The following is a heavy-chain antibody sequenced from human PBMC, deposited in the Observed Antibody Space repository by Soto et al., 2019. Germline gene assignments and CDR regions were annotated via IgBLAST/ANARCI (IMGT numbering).Heavy chain of an antibody. D-gene: IGHD5-12*01. CDR3: ARTLEMATIKGSAFDI. Sequence: QVTLQESGPVLVKPTETLTLTCTVSGFSLSNARMGVSWIRQPPGKALEWLAHIFSNDEKSYSTSLKSRLTISKDTSKSQVVLTMTNMDPVDTATYYCARTLEMATIKGSAFDIWGQGTMVTVSS. V-gene: IGHV2-26*01. CDR1: GFSLSNARMG. CDR2: IFSNDEK. J-gene: IGHJ3*02.